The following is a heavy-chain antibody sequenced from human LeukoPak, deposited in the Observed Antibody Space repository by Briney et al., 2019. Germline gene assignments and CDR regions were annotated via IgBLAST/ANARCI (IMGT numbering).Heavy chain of an antibody. D-gene: IGHD2-21*02. CDR2: IYYGGST. J-gene: IGHJ4*02. Sequence: SETLSLTCTVSGDSISSSNYYWGWIRQPPGKGLEWIGSIYYGGSTFYNPSLKSRITISVDTSKHQFSLKLSSVTAEDTAVFYCARRVAYCGGDCYNYSDYWGQGTLVTVSS. CDR1: GDSISSSNYY. V-gene: IGHV4-39*01. CDR3: ARRVAYCGGDCYNYSDY.